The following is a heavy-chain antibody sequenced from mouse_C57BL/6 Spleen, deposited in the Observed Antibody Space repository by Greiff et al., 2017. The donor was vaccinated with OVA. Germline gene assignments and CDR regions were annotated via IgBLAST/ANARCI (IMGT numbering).Heavy chain of an antibody. CDR2: ISSGSSTI. V-gene: IGHV5-17*01. D-gene: IGHD3-2*02. Sequence: EVKVEESGGGLVKPGGSLKLSCAASGFTFSDYGMHWVRQAPEKGLEWVAYISSGSSTIYYADTVKGRFTISRDNAKNTLFLQMTSLRSEDTAMYYCARGELRLRAMDYWGQGTSVTVSS. CDR1: GFTFSDYG. J-gene: IGHJ4*01. CDR3: ARGELRLRAMDY.